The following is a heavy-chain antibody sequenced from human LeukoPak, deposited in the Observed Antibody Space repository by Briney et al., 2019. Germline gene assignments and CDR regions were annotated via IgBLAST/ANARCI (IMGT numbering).Heavy chain of an antibody. CDR2: IWYDGSNK. CDR1: GFTFSSYG. CDR3: ATGGDTVTTQRGPGGGFDY. Sequence: GRSLRLSCAASGFTFSSYGMHWVRQAPGKGLEWVAVIWYDGSNKYYADSVKGRFTISRDNSKNTLYLQMNSLRAEDTAVYYCATGGDTVTTQRGPGGGFDYWGQGTLVTVSS. V-gene: IGHV3-33*01. J-gene: IGHJ4*02. D-gene: IGHD4-17*01.